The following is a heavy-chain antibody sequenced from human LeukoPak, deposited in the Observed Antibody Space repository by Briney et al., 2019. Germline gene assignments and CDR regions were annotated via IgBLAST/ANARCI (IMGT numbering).Heavy chain of an antibody. J-gene: IGHJ6*02. CDR3: ARLADYGDYADAYGMDV. Sequence: SETPSLTCTVSGGSISSSSYYWGWIRQPPGKGLEWIGSIYYSGSTYYNPSLKSRVTISVDTSKNQFSLKLSSVTAADTAVYYCARLADYGDYADAYGMDVWGQGTTVTVSS. V-gene: IGHV4-39*01. CDR1: GGSISSSSYY. CDR2: IYYSGST. D-gene: IGHD4-17*01.